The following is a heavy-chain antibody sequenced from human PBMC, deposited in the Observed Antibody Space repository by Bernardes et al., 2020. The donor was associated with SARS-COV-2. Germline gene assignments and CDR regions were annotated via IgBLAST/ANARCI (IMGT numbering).Heavy chain of an antibody. V-gene: IGHV5-51*01. J-gene: IGHJ2*01. D-gene: IGHD2-21*02. CDR1: GYSFSSYW. CDR3: VRPMGDGTYWYFDL. Sequence: GESLKISCEASGYSFSSYWVGWVRQMPGKGLEWMGIIYPGDSDTTYSPAFEGQVIISADKFISTAYLEWSSLKASDTAMYYCVRPMGDGTYWYFDLWGRGTLVTVSS. CDR2: IYPGDSDT.